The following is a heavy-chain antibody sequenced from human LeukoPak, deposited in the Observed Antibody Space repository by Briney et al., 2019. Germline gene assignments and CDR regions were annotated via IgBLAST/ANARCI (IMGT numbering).Heavy chain of an antibody. Sequence: GESLKISCKGSGYSFTSYWIGWVRLMPGKGLEWMGIIYPGDSDTRYSPSFQGQVTISADKSISTAYLQWSSLKASDTAMYYCARGCGGDCYSAHYYYYYMDVWGKGTTVTVSS. D-gene: IGHD2-21*01. CDR2: IYPGDSDT. CDR1: GYSFTSYW. CDR3: ARGCGGDCYSAHYYYYYMDV. V-gene: IGHV5-51*01. J-gene: IGHJ6*03.